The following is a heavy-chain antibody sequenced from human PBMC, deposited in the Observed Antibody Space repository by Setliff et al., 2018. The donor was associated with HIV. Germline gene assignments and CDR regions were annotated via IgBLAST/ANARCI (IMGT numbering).Heavy chain of an antibody. CDR3: ARDPLFGYYYGSGRPGPYYFDY. Sequence: PSETLSLTCTVSGGSISSNSYYWGWIRQPPGKGLEWIGSIYHSGRTYYNPSLKSRVTISVDTSKDQFSLKLSSVTAAETAVYYCARDPLFGYYYGSGRPGPYYFDYWGQGTLVTVSS. D-gene: IGHD3-10*01. J-gene: IGHJ4*02. CDR2: IYHSGRT. V-gene: IGHV4-39*07. CDR1: GGSISSNSYY.